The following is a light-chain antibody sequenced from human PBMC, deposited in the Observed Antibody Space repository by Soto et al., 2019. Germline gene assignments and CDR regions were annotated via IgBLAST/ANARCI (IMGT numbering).Light chain of an antibody. CDR3: SSYTSSSPVG. CDR1: SSDVGGYNY. Sequence: QSALTQPASVSGSPGQSITISCTGTSSDVGGYNYVSWYQQHPGKAPKLMIYDVSNRPSGVSNRFCGSKSGNTASLTISGRQAEDEADYYCSSYTSSSPVGFGGGTKLTVL. V-gene: IGLV2-14*01. J-gene: IGLJ2*01. CDR2: DVS.